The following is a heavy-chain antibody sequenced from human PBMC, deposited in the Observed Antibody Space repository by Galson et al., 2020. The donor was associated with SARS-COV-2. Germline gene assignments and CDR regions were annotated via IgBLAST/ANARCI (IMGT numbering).Heavy chain of an antibody. CDR1: GGSISSSSYY. CDR2: IYYSGST. J-gene: IGHJ3*02. V-gene: IGHV4-39*07. Sequence: ASETLSLTCTVSGGSISSSSYYWGWIRQPPGKGLEWIGSIYYSGSTYYNPSLKSRVTISVDTSKNQFSLKLSSVTAADTAVYYCARGKDYYDSSGWGAFDIWGQGTMVTVSS. D-gene: IGHD3-22*01. CDR3: ARGKDYYDSSGWGAFDI.